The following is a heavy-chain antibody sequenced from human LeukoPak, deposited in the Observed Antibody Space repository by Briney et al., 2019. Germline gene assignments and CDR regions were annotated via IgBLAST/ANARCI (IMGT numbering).Heavy chain of an antibody. J-gene: IGHJ1*01. V-gene: IGHV4-39*01. CDR3: ARQKPLSIAVDGFQH. D-gene: IGHD6-6*01. Sequence: PSETLSLTCTVSGGSISSSSYYWGWIRQPPGKGLEWIGSIYYSGSTYYNPSLKSRVTISVDTSKNQFSLKLSSVTAADTAVYYCARQKPLSIAVDGFQHWGQGTLVTVSS. CDR2: IYYSGST. CDR1: GGSISSSSYY.